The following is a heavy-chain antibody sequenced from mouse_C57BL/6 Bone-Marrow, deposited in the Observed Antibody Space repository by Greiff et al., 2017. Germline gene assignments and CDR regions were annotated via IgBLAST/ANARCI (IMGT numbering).Heavy chain of an antibody. J-gene: IGHJ4*01. Sequence: QVQLQQPGAELVKPGASVKLSCKASGYTFTSYWLQWVKQRPGQGLEWIGEIDPSDGYTNYNQKFKGKATLPVDTSSSTAYMQLSSLTSEYSAVYYCARSGYCTMDYWGKGTSVTVSS. D-gene: IGHD4-1*01. CDR3: ARSGYCTMDY. CDR1: GYTFTSYW. V-gene: IGHV1-50*01. CDR2: IDPSDGYT.